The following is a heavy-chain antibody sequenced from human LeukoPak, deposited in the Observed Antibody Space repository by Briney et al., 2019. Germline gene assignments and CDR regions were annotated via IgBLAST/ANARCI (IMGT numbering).Heavy chain of an antibody. J-gene: IGHJ4*02. D-gene: IGHD3-3*01. CDR1: GSSFTSYW. Sequence: GASLQISCEGSGSSFTSYWIGWVRPLPGKGLEWRGIIYPGDSDNRYSPSFQGQVTISADKSISTAYLQWSSLKASDTAMYYCARLSGMERYFDYWGQGTLVTVSS. CDR2: IYPGDSDN. V-gene: IGHV5-51*01. CDR3: ARLSGMERYFDY.